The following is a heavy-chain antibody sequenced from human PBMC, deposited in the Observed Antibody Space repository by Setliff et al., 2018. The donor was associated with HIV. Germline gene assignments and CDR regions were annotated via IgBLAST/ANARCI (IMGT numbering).Heavy chain of an antibody. D-gene: IGHD5-12*01. J-gene: IGHJ6*03. Sequence: KPSETLSLTCSVSGGSVIKDNFYWGWIRQAPAKGLEWIGTLYDTGRTYYNPPLKSRVSIFVDTTKNEFSLNLRSVTAADTAVYFCVNSGYDGDYYYYYMDVWGKGTTVTV. CDR1: GGSVIKDNFY. CDR3: VNSGYDGDYYYYYMDV. CDR2: LYDTGRT. V-gene: IGHV4-39*01.